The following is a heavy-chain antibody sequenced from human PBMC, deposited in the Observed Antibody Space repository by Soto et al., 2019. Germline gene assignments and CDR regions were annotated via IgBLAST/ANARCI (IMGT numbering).Heavy chain of an antibody. D-gene: IGHD3-22*01. CDR3: ASVYYDSSGYWYQIDY. Sequence: SETLSLTCTVSGGSISSYYWSWIRQPPGKGLEWIGYIYYSGSTTYNPSLKSRVTISVDTSKNQFSLKLSSVTAADTAVYYCASVYYDSSGYWYQIDYWGQGTLVTVSS. J-gene: IGHJ4*02. V-gene: IGHV4-59*01. CDR2: IYYSGST. CDR1: GGSISSYY.